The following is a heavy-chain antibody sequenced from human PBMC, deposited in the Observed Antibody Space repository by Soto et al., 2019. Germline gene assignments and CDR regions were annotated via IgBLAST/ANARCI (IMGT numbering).Heavy chain of an antibody. CDR3: AGGAISKRPLNWFDH. CDR1: GFTFSSYS. V-gene: IGHV3-48*01. J-gene: IGHJ5*02. CDR2: ISSSSSTI. D-gene: IGHD3-3*01. Sequence: EVQLVEAGGGLVQPGGSLRLSCAASGFTFSSYSMNWVRQAPGKGLEWVSYISSSSSTIYYADSVKGRFTISRDNAKNSLYLQMNSLRAEDTAVYYCAGGAISKRPLNWFDHWGQGTLVTDSS.